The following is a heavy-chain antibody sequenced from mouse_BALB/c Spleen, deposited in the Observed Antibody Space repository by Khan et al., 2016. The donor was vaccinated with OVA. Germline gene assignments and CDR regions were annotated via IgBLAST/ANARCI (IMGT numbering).Heavy chain of an antibody. CDR2: ISTYSGNT. CDR3: ASPAYDGYYDS. CDR1: GYTFTDYA. J-gene: IGHJ2*01. D-gene: IGHD2-3*01. V-gene: IGHV1S137*01. Sequence: QVRLQQSGPELVRPGVSVKISCKGSGYTFTDYAMHWVKQSHAKSLVWIGLISTYSGNTNYNQKFKGKDTMTVDKSASTAYMELARYASETAAIYYCASPAYDGYYDSLGQCTTLTVPS.